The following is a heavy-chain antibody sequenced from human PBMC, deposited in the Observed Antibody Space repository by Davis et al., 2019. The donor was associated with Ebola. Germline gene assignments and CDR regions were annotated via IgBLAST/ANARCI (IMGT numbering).Heavy chain of an antibody. CDR3: ARDLRDRLRFHYYYYYGMDV. D-gene: IGHD3-10*01. Sequence: ASVRVSCKASGYTFTSYYMHWVRQAPGQGLEWMGIINPSGGSTSYAQKFQGRVTMTRDTSTSTVYMELSSLRSEDTAVYYCARDLRDRLRFHYYYYYGMDVWGQGTTVTVSS. V-gene: IGHV1-46*01. CDR1: GYTFTSYY. J-gene: IGHJ6*02. CDR2: INPSGGST.